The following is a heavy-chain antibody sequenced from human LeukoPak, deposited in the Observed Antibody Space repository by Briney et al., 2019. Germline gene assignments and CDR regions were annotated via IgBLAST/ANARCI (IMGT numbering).Heavy chain of an antibody. CDR1: GGSISSSSYY. Sequence: SETLSLTCTVSGGSISSSSYYWGWIRQPPGKGLEWIGSIDYSGSTYYNPSLKSRVTISVDTSKNQFSLKLSSVTAADTAVYYCARSPRRITMVRGVNDWFDPWGQGTLVTVSS. V-gene: IGHV4-39*07. CDR2: IDYSGST. D-gene: IGHD3-10*01. J-gene: IGHJ5*02. CDR3: ARSPRRITMVRGVNDWFDP.